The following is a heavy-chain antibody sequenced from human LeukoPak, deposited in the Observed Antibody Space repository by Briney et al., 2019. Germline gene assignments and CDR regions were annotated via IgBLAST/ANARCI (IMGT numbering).Heavy chain of an antibody. V-gene: IGHV3-48*03. CDR3: ASLSGSRRYGMDV. CDR2: ISSSGSNI. Sequence: SGGSLRLSCAASGFTFSSYEMNWVRQAPGKGLEWVSYISSSGSNIFYADSVKGRFTISRDNAKNSLYLQMNSLRAEDTAVYYCASLSGSRRYGMDVWGQGTTVTVSS. J-gene: IGHJ6*02. CDR1: GFTFSSYE. D-gene: IGHD3-22*01.